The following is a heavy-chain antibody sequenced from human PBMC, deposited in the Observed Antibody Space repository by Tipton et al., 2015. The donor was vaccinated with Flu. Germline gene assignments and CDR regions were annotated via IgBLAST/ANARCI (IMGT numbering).Heavy chain of an antibody. CDR1: GGSIDQSGYY. D-gene: IGHD6-13*01. J-gene: IGHJ4*02. V-gene: IGHV4-39*01. Sequence: QLVQSGPEVKPSETLSLTCVVSGGSIDQSGYYWGWVRQPPGKGLEWIGYIYHTATFHNPSLKSRVTISLDRSKNQFSLNLRSMSAADTAIYYCARIEGAFEAGECVSTNCYIDYWGQGTLVTVS. CDR2: IYHTAT. CDR3: ARIEGAFEAGECVSTNCYIDY.